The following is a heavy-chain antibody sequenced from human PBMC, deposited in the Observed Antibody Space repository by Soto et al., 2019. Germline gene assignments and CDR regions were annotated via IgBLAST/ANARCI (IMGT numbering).Heavy chain of an antibody. CDR1: GYTFTSYG. V-gene: IGHV1-18*01. CDR2: ISAYNGNT. Sequence: QVQLVQSGAEVKKPGASVKVSCKASGYTFTSYGISWVRQAPGQGLEWMGWISAYNGNTKYAQKLQGRVTMTTDTSPSTAYLELRRIRSDDTAVYYCAREPNNFDYWGQGTLVTVSS. CDR3: AREPNNFDY. D-gene: IGHD7-27*01. J-gene: IGHJ4*02.